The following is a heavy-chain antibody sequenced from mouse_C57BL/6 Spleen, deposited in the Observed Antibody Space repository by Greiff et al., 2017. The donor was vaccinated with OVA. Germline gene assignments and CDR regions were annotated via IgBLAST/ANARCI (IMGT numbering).Heavy chain of an antibody. V-gene: IGHV3-6*01. CDR1: GYSITSGYY. CDR2: ISYDGSN. Sequence: EVKLMESGPGLVKPSQSLSLTCSVTGYSITSGYYWNWIRQFPGNKLEWMGYISYDGSNNYNPSLKNRITLTRDTSKNPFFLKLNSVTTEDTAAYYCARESNYCYAMDYWGQGTSVTVSS. J-gene: IGHJ4*01. CDR3: ARESNYCYAMDY. D-gene: IGHD2-5*01.